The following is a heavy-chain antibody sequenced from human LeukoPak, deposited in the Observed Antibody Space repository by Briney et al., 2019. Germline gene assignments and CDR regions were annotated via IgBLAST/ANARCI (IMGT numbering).Heavy chain of an antibody. Sequence: GGSLRLSCAASGFTFSSYSMNWVRQAPGKGLEWVSSISSSCSYIYYADSVKGRFTISRDNAKNSLYLQMNSLRAEDTAVYYCARHGVASPRILWFGELFGWFDPWGQGTLVTVSS. D-gene: IGHD3-10*01. CDR1: GFTFSSYS. CDR3: ARHGVASPRILWFGELFGWFDP. J-gene: IGHJ5*02. CDR2: ISSSCSYI. V-gene: IGHV3-21*01.